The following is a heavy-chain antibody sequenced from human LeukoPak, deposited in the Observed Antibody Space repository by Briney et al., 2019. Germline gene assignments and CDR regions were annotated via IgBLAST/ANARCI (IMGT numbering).Heavy chain of an antibody. V-gene: IGHV4-39*07. Sequence: SETLSLTCTVSGGSISSSSHYWGWIRQPPGKGLEWIGSIYYSGSTYYNPSLKSRVTISVDTSKNQFSLKLSSVTAADTAVYYCARDTWAGPFDYWGQGTLVTVSS. J-gene: IGHJ4*02. D-gene: IGHD2/OR15-2a*01. CDR2: IYYSGST. CDR1: GGSISSSSHY. CDR3: ARDTWAGPFDY.